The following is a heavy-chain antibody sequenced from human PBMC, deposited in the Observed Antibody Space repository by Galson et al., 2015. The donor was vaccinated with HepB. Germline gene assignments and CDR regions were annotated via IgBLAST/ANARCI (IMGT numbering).Heavy chain of an antibody. CDR1: GFTFSSYA. D-gene: IGHD6-19*01. V-gene: IGHV3-30*04. CDR2: ISYDGSNK. J-gene: IGHJ4*02. CDR3: ARASGYSSGWYYAY. Sequence: SLRLSCAASGFTFSSYAMHWVRQAPGKGLEWVAVISYDGSNKYYADSVKGRFTISRDNSKNTLYLQMNSLRAEDTAVYYCARASGYSSGWYYAYWGQGTLVTVSS.